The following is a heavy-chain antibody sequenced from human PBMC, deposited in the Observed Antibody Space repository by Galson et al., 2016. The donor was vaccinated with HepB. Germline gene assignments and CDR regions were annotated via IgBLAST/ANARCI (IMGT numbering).Heavy chain of an antibody. V-gene: IGHV1-18*01. CDR2: ISPHNGNT. CDR1: GYTFNTYG. CDR3: ARPMSSSYFYDRSGYNTLEC. Sequence: SVKVSCKASGYTFNTYGVAWVRQAPGQGLEWMGWISPHNGNTMYAEEVQDRVTMTTDEFTSTADMELRSLRSDDTAVYYCARPMSSSYFYDRSGYNTLECWGQGTLGTVSS. J-gene: IGHJ4*02. D-gene: IGHD3-22*01.